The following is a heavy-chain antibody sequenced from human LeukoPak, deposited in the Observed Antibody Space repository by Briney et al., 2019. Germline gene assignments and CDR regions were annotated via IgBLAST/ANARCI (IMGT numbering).Heavy chain of an antibody. CDR3: ARDRGYTYWYFDL. Sequence: PGGSLRLSCAASGFTVSSNYMSWVRQAPGKGLEWVSVIYSGGSTYYADSVKGRFTISRHNSKNTLYLQMNSLKAEDTAVYYCARDRGYTYWYFDLWGRGTLVTVSS. CDR1: GFTVSSNY. CDR2: IYSGGST. V-gene: IGHV3-53*04. J-gene: IGHJ2*01. D-gene: IGHD6-13*01.